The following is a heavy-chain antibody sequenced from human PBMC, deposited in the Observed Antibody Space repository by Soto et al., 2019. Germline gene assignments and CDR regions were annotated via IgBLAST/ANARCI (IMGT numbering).Heavy chain of an antibody. CDR3: VRYDRINMKPYSPEGFHI. D-gene: IGHD2-21*01. Sequence: PSETLSLTCTVSGDSISCSNSRWGWTRQPPGKGLEYIGSVYYGGAIFYSGNIYYNPSLKSRVTISVDTSKNQFSLRLSSVTAADTGVYYCVRYDRINMKPYSPEGFHIWGQGTMVTVSS. V-gene: IGHV4-39*01. J-gene: IGHJ3*02. CDR1: GDSISCSNSR. CDR2: VYYGGAIFYSGNI.